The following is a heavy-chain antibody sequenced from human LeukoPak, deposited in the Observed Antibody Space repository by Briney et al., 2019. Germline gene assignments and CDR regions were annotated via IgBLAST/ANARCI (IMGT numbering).Heavy chain of an antibody. D-gene: IGHD3-22*01. CDR3: TTEYYYDSSGYYWA. Sequence: PGGSLRLSCAASGFTFSNAWMSWVRQAPGKGLEWVGRIKSKTDGGTTDYAAPVKGRFTISRDDSKNTLYLQMNSLKTEDTAVYYCTTEYYYDSSGYYWAWGQGTLVTVSS. V-gene: IGHV3-15*01. CDR2: IKSKTDGGTT. CDR1: GFTFSNAW. J-gene: IGHJ1*01.